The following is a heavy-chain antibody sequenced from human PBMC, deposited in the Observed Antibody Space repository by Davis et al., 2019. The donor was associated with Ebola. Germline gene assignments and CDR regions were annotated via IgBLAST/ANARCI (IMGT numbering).Heavy chain of an antibody. J-gene: IGHJ4*02. V-gene: IGHV3-21*01. Sequence: PGGSLRLSCAASGFTFSSYSLNWVRQAPGKGLEWVSSISSSSSYIYYADSVKGRFTISRDNAKNSLYLQMNSLRDEDTAVYYCARGAGFLCDYWGQGTLVTVSS. CDR2: ISSSSSYI. CDR3: ARGAGFLCDY. CDR1: GFTFSSYS.